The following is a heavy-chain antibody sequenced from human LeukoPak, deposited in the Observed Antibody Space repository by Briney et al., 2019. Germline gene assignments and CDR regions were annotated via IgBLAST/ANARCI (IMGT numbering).Heavy chain of an antibody. CDR2: ICYDGSNK. V-gene: IGHV3-33*01. CDR1: GFTFSSYG. Sequence: GRSLRLSCAASGFTFSSYGMHWVRQAPGKGLEWVAVICYDGSNKYYADSVKGRFTISRDKSKNTLSLQMNSLRAEDTAVYYCARAQSTVTTTSNFDYWGQGTLVTVSS. J-gene: IGHJ4*02. CDR3: ARAQSTVTTTSNFDY. D-gene: IGHD4-17*01.